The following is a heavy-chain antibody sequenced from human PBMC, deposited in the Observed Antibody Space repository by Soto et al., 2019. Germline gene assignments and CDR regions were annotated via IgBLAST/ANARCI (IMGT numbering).Heavy chain of an antibody. CDR3: AKERTAERELRHFDY. CDR1: GFTFSTYA. D-gene: IGHD1-26*01. Sequence: PGGSLRLSCAASGFTFSTYAMTWVRQAPGKWLEWVSTISGSGGSTYYADSVKGRFTIARDMSDNMLHLQMNSLRADDTAIYYCAKERTAERELRHFDYWGQGXLVTVYS. V-gene: IGHV3-23*01. CDR2: ISGSGGST. J-gene: IGHJ4*02.